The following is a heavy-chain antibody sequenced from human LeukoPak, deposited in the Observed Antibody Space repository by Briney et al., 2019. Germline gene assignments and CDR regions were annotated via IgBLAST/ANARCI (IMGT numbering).Heavy chain of an antibody. D-gene: IGHD1-26*01. V-gene: IGHV3-21*01. CDR1: GFTFNNYN. Sequence: GGSLRLSCATSGFTFNNYNMNWVRQAPGRALEWVSSITSSGTYIFYADSVKGRFTISRDNAKNSLYLQLNSLRAEDTAVYYCARDPYSGTYSDYYYYYMDVWGKGTTVTVSS. CDR3: ARDPYSGTYSDYYYYYMDV. J-gene: IGHJ6*03. CDR2: ITSSGTYI.